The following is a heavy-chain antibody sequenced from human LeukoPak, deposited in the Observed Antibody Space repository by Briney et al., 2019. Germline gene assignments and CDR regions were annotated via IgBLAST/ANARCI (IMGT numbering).Heavy chain of an antibody. V-gene: IGHV3-20*04. D-gene: IGHD3-22*01. CDR1: GFTFDDYG. CDR2: INWNGGST. J-gene: IGHJ4*02. CDR3: ARGGYYYDSSGYYVPFDY. Sequence: PGGSLRLSCAASGFTFDDYGMSRVRQAPGKGLEWVSGINWNGGSTGYADSVKGRFTISRDNAKNSLYLQMNSLRAEDTALYYCARGGYYYDSSGYYVPFDYWGQGTLVTVSS.